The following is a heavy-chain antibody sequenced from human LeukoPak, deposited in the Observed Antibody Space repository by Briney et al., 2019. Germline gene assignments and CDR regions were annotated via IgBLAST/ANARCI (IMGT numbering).Heavy chain of an antibody. CDR2: INHSGST. CDR1: GGSFSGYY. J-gene: IGHJ4*02. Sequence: PSETLSLTCAVYGGSFSGYYWSWIRQPPGKGLEWIGEINHSGSTNYNPSLKSRVTISVDTSKNQFSLKLSSVTAADTAVYYCARGRVRGSGSYLYWGQGTLVTVSS. V-gene: IGHV4-34*01. D-gene: IGHD3-10*01. CDR3: ARGRVRGSGSYLY.